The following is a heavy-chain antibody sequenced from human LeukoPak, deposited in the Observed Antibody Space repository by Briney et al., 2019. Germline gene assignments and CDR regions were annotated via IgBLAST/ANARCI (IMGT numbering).Heavy chain of an antibody. V-gene: IGHV2-70*11. CDR1: GFSLRTSGMS. D-gene: IGHD1-26*01. CDR3: ARIQYSGSYYVDY. J-gene: IGHJ4*02. CDR2: VDWDDDK. Sequence: SGPTLVNPTQTLTLTCTFSGFSLRTSGMSVPWFRQPPGKALEWLARVDWDDDKYYSTSLKTRLTISKDTSKNQVVLTMTNMDPGDTATYYCARIQYSGSYYVDYWGQGTLVTVSS.